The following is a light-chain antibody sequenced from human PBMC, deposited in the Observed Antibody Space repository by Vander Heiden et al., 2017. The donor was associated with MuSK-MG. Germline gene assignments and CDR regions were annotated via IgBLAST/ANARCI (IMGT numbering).Light chain of an antibody. CDR1: QSVSSN. Sequence: EIVMTQSPATLSVSPGERATLSCRASQSVSSNLAWYQQKPGLAPRLLIYGASTRAPGIPARFSGSGSGTELTLTISSLQSEDFAVYYCQQENNWPYTFGQRTKLEIK. J-gene: IGKJ2*01. CDR2: GAS. V-gene: IGKV3-15*01. CDR3: QQENNWPYT.